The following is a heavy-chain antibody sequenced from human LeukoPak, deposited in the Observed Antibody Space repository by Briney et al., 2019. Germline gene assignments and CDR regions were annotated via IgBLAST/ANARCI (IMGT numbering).Heavy chain of an antibody. CDR3: AKDGYYDFWSGYSPLGY. J-gene: IGHJ4*02. CDR2: ISGSGGST. CDR1: GCTFSSYA. V-gene: IGHV3-23*01. D-gene: IGHD3-3*01. Sequence: GWSLRLSCAASGCTFSSYAMRWVHQAPGKGLEWVSAISGSGGSTYYADSVKGRFTISRDNSKNTLYLQMNSLRAEDTAVYYCAKDGYYDFWSGYSPLGYWGQGTLVTVSS.